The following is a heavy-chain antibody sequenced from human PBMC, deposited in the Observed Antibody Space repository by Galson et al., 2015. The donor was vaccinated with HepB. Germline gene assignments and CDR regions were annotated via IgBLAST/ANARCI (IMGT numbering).Heavy chain of an antibody. D-gene: IGHD2-2*03. CDR2: IITEVSAT. V-gene: IGHV3-74*03. Sequence: SLRLPCAASGFSFSNFGINWVRHGTGKRLVWVASIITEVSATTHTASVMGRFAISRDNAKNTLHLQMDSLRDEDKADYYCARGLDQYYFYMDVWGKGTTVIVSS. CDR1: GFSFSNFG. CDR3: ARGLDQYYFYMDV. J-gene: IGHJ6*03.